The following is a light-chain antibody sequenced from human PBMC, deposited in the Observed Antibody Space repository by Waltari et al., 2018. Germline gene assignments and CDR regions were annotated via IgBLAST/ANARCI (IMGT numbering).Light chain of an antibody. CDR3: SSYTSGSTLVV. CDR1: SSDVGGYNY. Sequence: QSALTQPASVSGSAGQSITISCTGTSSDVGGYNYVPWYQQHPGKAPKLMIYEVSNRPSGVSDRFSGSKSGNTASLTISGLQAEDEADYYCSSYTSGSTLVVFGGGTTLTVL. V-gene: IGLV2-14*01. J-gene: IGLJ2*01. CDR2: EVS.